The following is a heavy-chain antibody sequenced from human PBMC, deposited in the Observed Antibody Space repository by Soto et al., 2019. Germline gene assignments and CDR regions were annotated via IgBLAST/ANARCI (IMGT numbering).Heavy chain of an antibody. J-gene: IGHJ4*02. Sequence: EVQLVGSGGGLVKPGESMRLSCGVSGFTFSSYSMNWVRQAPGKGLEWVSSISRTSNYIYYTDSVKGRFTVSRDNAKNSLYLQMDNLRVDDTAVYFCARVTSTVVTGDFWGQGMLVSVSS. CDR2: ISRTSNYI. V-gene: IGHV3-21*06. D-gene: IGHD4-17*01. CDR3: ARVTSTVVTGDF. CDR1: GFTFSSYS.